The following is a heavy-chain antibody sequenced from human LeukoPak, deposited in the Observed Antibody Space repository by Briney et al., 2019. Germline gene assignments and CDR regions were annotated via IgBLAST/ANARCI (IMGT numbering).Heavy chain of an antibody. CDR2: IYHSGST. D-gene: IGHD6-13*01. CDR1: DYSISSGYF. J-gene: IGHJ5*02. Sequence: MASETLSLTCTVSDYSISSGYFWGWIRQPPGKGLECIGTIYHSGSTYYNPSLKSRVTISVDTSKNQFSLKLNSVTAADTAVYYCARIYSSSWFLNWFDPWGQGTLVTVSS. V-gene: IGHV4-38-2*02. CDR3: ARIYSSSWFLNWFDP.